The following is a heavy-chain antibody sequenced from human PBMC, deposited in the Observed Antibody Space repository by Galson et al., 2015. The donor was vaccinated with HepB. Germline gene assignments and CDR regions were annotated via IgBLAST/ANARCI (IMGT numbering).Heavy chain of an antibody. V-gene: IGHV3-48*02. Sequence: SLRLSCAASGFSFSTYSMNWVRQAPGRGLAWVSYISSSSSTIYYADSVKGRFTISRDNAKNSLYLQMNSLRDEDTAVYYCARVASGPFNWFDPWGQGTLVTVSS. D-gene: IGHD6-25*01. J-gene: IGHJ5*02. CDR3: ARVASGPFNWFDP. CDR1: GFSFSTYS. CDR2: ISSSSSTI.